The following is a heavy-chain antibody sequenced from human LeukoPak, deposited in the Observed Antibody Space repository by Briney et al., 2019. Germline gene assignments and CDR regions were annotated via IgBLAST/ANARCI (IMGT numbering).Heavy chain of an antibody. Sequence: SETLSLTCTVSGGSISSYYWSWMGQPPGKGLEWMGYIYYSGTTNYNPSLKSRVTISVDTSKNQFSLKLSSVTAADTAVYYCARGVYIAAAQYGYWGQGTLVTVSS. J-gene: IGHJ4*02. CDR3: ARGVYIAAAQYGY. D-gene: IGHD6-13*01. V-gene: IGHV4-59*01. CDR2: IYYSGTT. CDR1: GGSISSYY.